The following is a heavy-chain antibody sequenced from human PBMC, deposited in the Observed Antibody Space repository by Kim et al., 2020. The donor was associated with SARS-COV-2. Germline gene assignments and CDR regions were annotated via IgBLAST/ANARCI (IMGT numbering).Heavy chain of an antibody. CDR3: AKDFGAIVGAPQNFDY. CDR1: GFTFSSYA. D-gene: IGHD1-26*01. Sequence: GGSLRLSCAASGFTFSSYAMSWVRQAPGKGLEWVSAISGSGGSTYYADSVKGRFTISRDNSKNTLYLQMNSLRAEDTAVYYCAKDFGAIVGAPQNFDYWGQGTLVTVSS. CDR2: ISGSGGST. J-gene: IGHJ4*02. V-gene: IGHV3-23*01.